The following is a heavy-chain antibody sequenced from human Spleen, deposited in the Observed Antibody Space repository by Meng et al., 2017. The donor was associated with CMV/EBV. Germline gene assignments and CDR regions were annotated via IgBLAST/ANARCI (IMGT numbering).Heavy chain of an antibody. CDR3: ARGGGLGGGNVFDY. CDR2: FNPVFGTS. Sequence: SGGTFSSYSLSWVRQAPGQGLEWMGGFNPVFGTSNSAQKFQGRVTITTDESTTTAYMQLSRLTSADTAVYYCARGGGLGGGNVFDYWGQGVLVTVSS. CDR1: GGTFSSYS. D-gene: IGHD4-23*01. J-gene: IGHJ4*02. V-gene: IGHV1-69*05.